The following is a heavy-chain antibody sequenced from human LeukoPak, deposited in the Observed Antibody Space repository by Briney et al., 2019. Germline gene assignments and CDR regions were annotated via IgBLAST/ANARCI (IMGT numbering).Heavy chain of an antibody. J-gene: IGHJ4*02. CDR2: IWFDRSNI. D-gene: IGHD4-17*01. CDR1: GFTFSNYG. Sequence: PGRSLRLSCVASGFTFSNYGMNWVRQAPGKGLEWVAIIWFDRSNIDYADSVKGRFTTSRDNSKNTLFLQMNSLRAEDTAVYYCSRDHGDYSFDYWGQGTLVTVSS. CDR3: SRDHGDYSFDY. V-gene: IGHV3-33*01.